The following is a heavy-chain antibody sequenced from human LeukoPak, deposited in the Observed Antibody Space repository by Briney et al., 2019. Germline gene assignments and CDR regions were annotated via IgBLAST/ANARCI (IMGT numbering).Heavy chain of an antibody. J-gene: IGHJ6*02. CDR1: GYTFTSYG. CDR3: ACSGGIVAMVGGYYYGMDV. D-gene: IGHD5-12*01. V-gene: IGHV1-18*01. CDR2: ISAYNGNT. Sequence: GASVMVSCKASGYTFTSYGISWVRQAPGQGLEWMGWISAYNGNTNYAQKLQGRVTMTTDTSTSTAYMELRSLRSDDTAVYYCACSGGIVAMVGGYYYGMDVWGQGTTVTVSS.